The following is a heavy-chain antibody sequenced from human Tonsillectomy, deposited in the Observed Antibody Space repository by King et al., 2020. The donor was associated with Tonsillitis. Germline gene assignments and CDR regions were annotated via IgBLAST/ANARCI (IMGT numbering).Heavy chain of an antibody. J-gene: IGHJ6*02. CDR2: IRYDGSNK. D-gene: IGHD6-6*01. V-gene: IGHV3-30*02. CDR1: GFTFSSYG. CDR3: AKSVAARPTLYGMDV. Sequence: HVQLVESGGGVVQPGGSLRLSCAASGFTFSSYGMHWVRQAPGKGLEWVAFIRYDGSNKYYADSVKGRFTISRDNSKNTLYLQMNSLRAEDTAVYYCAKSVAARPTLYGMDVWGQGTTVTVSS.